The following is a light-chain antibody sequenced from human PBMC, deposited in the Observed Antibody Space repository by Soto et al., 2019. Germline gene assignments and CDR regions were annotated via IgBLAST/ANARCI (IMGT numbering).Light chain of an antibody. V-gene: IGLV1-40*01. CDR3: QSYDSSLSGSYV. CDR1: SSNIGAGYD. Sequence: QSVLTQPPSVSGAPGQRVTISCTGSSSNIGAGYDVHWYQRLPGTAPKVLIYGNNNRPSGVPDRFSGSKSGTSASLAITVLQAEDEADYYCQSYDSSLSGSYVFGTGTKLTVL. CDR2: GNN. J-gene: IGLJ1*01.